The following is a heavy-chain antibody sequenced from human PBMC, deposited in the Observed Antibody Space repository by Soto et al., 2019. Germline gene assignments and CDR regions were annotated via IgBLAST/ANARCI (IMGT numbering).Heavy chain of an antibody. V-gene: IGHV3-23*01. Sequence: PGGSLRLSCAASGFTFSSYAMSWVRQAPGKGLEWVSAISGSGGSTYYADSVKGRFTISRDNSKNTLYLQMNSLRAEDTAVYYCANGSRYFDWLSFDYWGQGTPVTVSS. J-gene: IGHJ4*02. CDR2: ISGSGGST. CDR1: GFTFSSYA. D-gene: IGHD3-9*01. CDR3: ANGSRYFDWLSFDY.